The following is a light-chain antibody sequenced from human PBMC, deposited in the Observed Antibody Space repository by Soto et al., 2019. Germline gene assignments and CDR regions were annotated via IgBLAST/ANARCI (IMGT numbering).Light chain of an antibody. CDR2: RDD. Sequence: SVLTPPPPASWSPGQRVTISCSGSRSNIGDNTISWYQQLPGTAPKLLISRDDQRPSGVPDRFSGSKSGTSGSLAISGLQAEDEADYFCAAWDTRLNGHVFGTGTKVTVL. CDR3: AAWDTRLNGHV. CDR1: RSNIGDNT. V-gene: IGLV1-44*01. J-gene: IGLJ1*01.